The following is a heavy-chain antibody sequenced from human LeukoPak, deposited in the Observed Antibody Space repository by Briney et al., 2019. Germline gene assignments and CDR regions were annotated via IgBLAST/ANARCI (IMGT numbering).Heavy chain of an antibody. J-gene: IGHJ4*02. CDR1: GFTFSSYW. Sequence: PGGSLRLSCAASGFTFSSYWMHWVRQAPGKGLLWVSRINPDGSSTIYADSVKGRFTISRDNAKNMLYLQMNSLRAEDTAVYYCAKDSQSPNTPRYSSGWYPDYWGQGTLVTVSS. D-gene: IGHD6-19*01. CDR3: AKDSQSPNTPRYSSGWYPDY. V-gene: IGHV3-74*01. CDR2: INPDGSST.